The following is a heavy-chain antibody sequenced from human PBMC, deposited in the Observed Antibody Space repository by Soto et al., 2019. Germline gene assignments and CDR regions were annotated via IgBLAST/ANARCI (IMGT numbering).Heavy chain of an antibody. CDR3: AKDRVSEHSSGWPQGH. V-gene: IGHV3-30*18. D-gene: IGHD6-19*01. CDR1: VFTFSRYG. Sequence: GGSLRLSCIASVFTFSRYGMHWFRQAPVEVLEWVAVISNDGSNKYYVDSVKGRFTISRDNSKNTLDLQMNSLRAEDTAVYYCAKDRVSEHSSGWPQGHWGQGTLVTVSS. J-gene: IGHJ4*02. CDR2: ISNDGSNK.